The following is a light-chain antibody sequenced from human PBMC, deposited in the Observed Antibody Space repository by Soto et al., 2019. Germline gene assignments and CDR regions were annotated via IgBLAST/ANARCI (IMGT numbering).Light chain of an antibody. CDR2: VAS. J-gene: IGKJ5*01. CDR3: QQSYNAPIT. V-gene: IGKV1-39*01. Sequence: DIQMTQSPSSLSASVGDRVTITCRASQNIINYLNWYQQKPGKAPQLLIYVASRLESGVPSRFSGSGSGTDFTLTISSLQPEDFATYSCQQSYNAPITFGKGTRLDI. CDR1: QNIINY.